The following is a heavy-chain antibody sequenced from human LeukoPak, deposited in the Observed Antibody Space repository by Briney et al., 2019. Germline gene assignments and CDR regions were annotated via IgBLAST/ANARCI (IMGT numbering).Heavy chain of an antibody. D-gene: IGHD6-19*01. Sequence: PSETLSLTCTVSGGSISSGSYYWSWIRQPAGKGLEWIGRIYTSGSTNYNPSLKSRVTISVDTSKNQFSLKLSSVTAADTAVYYCARTYSSGWYRGIYYGMDVWGQGTTVTVSS. CDR2: IYTSGST. V-gene: IGHV4-61*02. CDR3: ARTYSSGWYRGIYYGMDV. CDR1: GGSISSGSYY. J-gene: IGHJ6*02.